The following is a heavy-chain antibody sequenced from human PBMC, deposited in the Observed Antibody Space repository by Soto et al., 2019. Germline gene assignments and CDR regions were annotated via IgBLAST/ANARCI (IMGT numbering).Heavy chain of an antibody. D-gene: IGHD3-9*01. J-gene: IGHJ6*02. Sequence: SETLSLTCPISGCSISNYYWSWIRQPPGKGLEWIGYIYYSGRTKYNPSLESRVTISVDTSRNQLSLKLSAVTAADTAVYYCARSPAGGTLTPYYYYGMDVWGQGTTVTVSS. CDR3: ARSPAGGTLTPYYYYGMDV. CDR1: GCSISNYY. V-gene: IGHV4-59*01. CDR2: IYYSGRT.